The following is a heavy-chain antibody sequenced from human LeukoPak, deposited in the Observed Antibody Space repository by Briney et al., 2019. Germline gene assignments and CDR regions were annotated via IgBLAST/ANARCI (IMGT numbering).Heavy chain of an antibody. J-gene: IGHJ4*02. CDR2: IIPIFGTA. CDR1: GGTFSSYA. Sequence: ASVKVSCKASGGTFSSYAISWVRQAPGQGLEWMGGIIPIFGTANYAQKFQGRVTITADESTSTAYMELSSLRSEDTAVYYCARGRGLLWSGELLLDYWGQGTLVTVSS. CDR3: ARGRGLLWSGELLLDY. V-gene: IGHV1-69*13. D-gene: IGHD3-10*01.